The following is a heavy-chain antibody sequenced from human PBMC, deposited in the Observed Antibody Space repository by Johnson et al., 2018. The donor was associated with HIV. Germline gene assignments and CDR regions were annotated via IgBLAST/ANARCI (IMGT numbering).Heavy chain of an antibody. Sequence: VQLVESGGGLVQPGRSLRLSCAASGFTFDDYAMHWVRQAPGKGLEWVSGISWNSGSIGYADSVKGRFTISRDNAKKSLYLQMKSLRAEDTALYYCARDRQAVRGTFDIWGQGTMVTVSS. D-gene: IGHD6-19*01. CDR3: ARDRQAVRGTFDI. J-gene: IGHJ3*02. V-gene: IGHV3-9*01. CDR2: ISWNSGSI. CDR1: GFTFDDYA.